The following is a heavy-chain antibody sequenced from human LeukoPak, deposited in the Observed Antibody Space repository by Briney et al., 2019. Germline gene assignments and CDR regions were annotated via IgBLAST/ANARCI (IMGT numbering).Heavy chain of an antibody. J-gene: IGHJ5*02. CDR3: ARHIAVAGTEGNWFDP. D-gene: IGHD6-19*01. Sequence: KSGESLKISCKGSGYSFTSYWIGWVRQMPGKGLEWMGIIYPGDSDTRYSPSFQGQVAISADKSISTAYLQWSSLTASDTAMYYCARHIAVAGTEGNWFDPWGQGTLVTVSS. V-gene: IGHV5-51*01. CDR1: GYSFTSYW. CDR2: IYPGDSDT.